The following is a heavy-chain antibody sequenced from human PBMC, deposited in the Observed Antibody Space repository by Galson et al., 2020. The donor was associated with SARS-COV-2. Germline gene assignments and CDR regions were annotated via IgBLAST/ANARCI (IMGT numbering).Heavy chain of an antibody. CDR2: MNPNSGNT. J-gene: IGHJ6*02. CDR1: GYTFTSYD. D-gene: IGHD3-10*01. V-gene: IGHV1-8*01. Sequence: ASVKVSCKASGYTFTSYDINWVRQATGQGLEWMGWMNPNSGNTGYAQKFQGRVTMTRNTSISTAYMELSSLRSEDTAVYYCARARTGSGSYYKVIYGMDVWGQGTTVTVSS. CDR3: ARARTGSGSYYKVIYGMDV.